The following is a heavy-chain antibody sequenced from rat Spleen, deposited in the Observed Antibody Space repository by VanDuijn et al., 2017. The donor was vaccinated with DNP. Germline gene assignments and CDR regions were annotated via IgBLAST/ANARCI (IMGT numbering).Heavy chain of an antibody. CDR2: INKESGTI. J-gene: IGHJ2*01. Sequence: EVKLVESGGGLVQPGKSLKLSCAASGFNFNDNWMGWVRQAPGKGLEWIGEINKESGTINYNPSLKEKITISRDNAQNTLYLQMSKLGSEDTAIYYCAKGPNYGGWSDYFDYWGQGVMVTVSS. CDR3: AKGPNYGGWSDYFDY. CDR1: GFNFNDNW. D-gene: IGHD1-11*01. V-gene: IGHV4-2*01.